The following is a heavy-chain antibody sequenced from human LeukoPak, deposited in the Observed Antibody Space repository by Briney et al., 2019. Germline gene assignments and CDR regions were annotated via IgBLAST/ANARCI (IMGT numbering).Heavy chain of an antibody. Sequence: TSVKVSCKASGFIFTRSAVQWVRQARGQRLEWIGWIVVGSGNTNHAQKFQERVTITRDMSTSTAYMELSSLRSEDTAVYYCAAPYGDLDAFDIWGQGTLVTVSS. CDR3: AAPYGDLDAFDI. CDR1: GFIFTRSA. D-gene: IGHD4-17*01. V-gene: IGHV1-58*01. J-gene: IGHJ3*02. CDR2: IVVGSGNT.